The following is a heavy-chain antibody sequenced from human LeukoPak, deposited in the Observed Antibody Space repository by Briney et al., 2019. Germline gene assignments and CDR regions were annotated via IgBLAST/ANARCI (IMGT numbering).Heavy chain of an antibody. V-gene: IGHV4-4*07. Sequence: SETLSLTCTVSGGSISSYYWSLIRQPAGKGLEWIGRIYTSGSTNYNPSLKSRVTISVDTSKNQFSLKLSSVTAADTAVYYCAREPADTAMVYYYYYYMDVWGKGTTVTVSS. D-gene: IGHD5-18*01. J-gene: IGHJ6*03. CDR2: IYTSGST. CDR1: GGSISSYY. CDR3: AREPADTAMVYYYYYYMDV.